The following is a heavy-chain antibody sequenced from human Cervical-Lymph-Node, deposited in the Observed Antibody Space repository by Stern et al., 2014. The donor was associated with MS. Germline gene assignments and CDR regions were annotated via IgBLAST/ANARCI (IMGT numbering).Heavy chain of an antibody. CDR2: ISPKNGGT. V-gene: IGHV1-2*02. CDR3: EENMDV. J-gene: IGHJ6*02. CDR1: GFTFTDYY. Sequence: VQLVESGAEVKKPGASVKVSCKASGFTFTDYYIHWLRQAPGQGPEWMGRISPKNGGTDYAQKFQGRVTMTRDTSISSVYLEVSRLTFDDTAVYYCEENMDVWGQGTTVTVSS.